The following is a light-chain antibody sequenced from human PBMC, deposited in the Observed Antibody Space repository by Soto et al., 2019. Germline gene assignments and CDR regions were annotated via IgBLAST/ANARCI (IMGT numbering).Light chain of an antibody. V-gene: IGKV3-20*01. CDR3: HQFGSFPRP. J-gene: IGKJ1*01. CDR2: SAF. CDR1: QSVGIS. Sequence: DIVLTQSPGTLSLSPGERATLSCRASQSVGISLSWYQHKSGQPPRLLIYSAFNRATGIPERFSGSGAGTDFTLTISRLEPEDFAVYSCHQFGSFPRPFGQGTQVVIK.